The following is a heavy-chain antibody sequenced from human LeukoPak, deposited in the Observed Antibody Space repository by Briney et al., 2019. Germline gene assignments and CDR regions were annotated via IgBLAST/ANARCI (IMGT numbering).Heavy chain of an antibody. CDR1: GGSISSGGYY. V-gene: IGHV4-31*11. J-gene: IGHJ3*02. CDR2: IYYSGST. CDR3: ARGSIETGGAFDI. Sequence: SETLSLTCAVYGGSISSGGYYWSWIRQHPGKGLEWIGYIYYSGSTYYNPSLKSRVTISVDRSKNQFSLKLSSVTAADTAVYYCARGSIETGGAFDIWGQGTMVTVSS. D-gene: IGHD1-14*01.